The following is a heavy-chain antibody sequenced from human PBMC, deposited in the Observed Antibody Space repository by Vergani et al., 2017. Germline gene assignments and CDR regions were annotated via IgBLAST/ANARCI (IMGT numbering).Heavy chain of an antibody. CDR3: ARDRGARWLQPPDAFDI. CDR1: GFTFSDYY. D-gene: IGHD5-24*01. J-gene: IGHJ3*02. V-gene: IGHV3-11*01. Sequence: QVQLVESGGGLVKPGGSLRLSCAASGFTFSDYYMSWIRQATGKGLEWVSYISSSGSTIYYADSVKGRFTISRDNAKNSLFLQMNSLRAEETAVYYCARDRGARWLQPPDAFDIWGQGTMVTVSS. CDR2: ISSSGSTI.